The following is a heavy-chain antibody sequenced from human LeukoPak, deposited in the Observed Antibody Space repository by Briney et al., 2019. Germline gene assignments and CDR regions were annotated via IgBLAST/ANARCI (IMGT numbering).Heavy chain of an antibody. J-gene: IGHJ3*02. Sequence: SETLSLTCTVSGGSITDYYWGWIRQPPGKGLEWIGYDYYSGSSNYNPSLKSRVTISLDTSKNQFSLKMSSVTAADTAVYYRARDLKLDGSSGYYAFDIWGQGTMVTVSS. CDR3: ARDLKLDGSSGYYAFDI. V-gene: IGHV4-59*01. CDR2: DYYSGSS. CDR1: GGSITDYY. D-gene: IGHD3-22*01.